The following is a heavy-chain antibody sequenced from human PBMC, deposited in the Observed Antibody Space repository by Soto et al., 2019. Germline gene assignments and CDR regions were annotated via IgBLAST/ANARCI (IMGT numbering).Heavy chain of an antibody. J-gene: IGHJ6*02. CDR2: IIPIFGIA. CDR1: GGTLLSYT. Sequence: QVQLVQSGAEVKKPGSSVKVSCKASGGTLLSYTISWVRQAPGQGLEWMGGIIPIFGIANYAQKFQGRVTITADESTGVAHMELSTLRSEDTAVYYCAGWEGETAMENVWRQGTTVSVSS. CDR3: AGWEGETAMENV. V-gene: IGHV1-69*01. D-gene: IGHD5-18*01.